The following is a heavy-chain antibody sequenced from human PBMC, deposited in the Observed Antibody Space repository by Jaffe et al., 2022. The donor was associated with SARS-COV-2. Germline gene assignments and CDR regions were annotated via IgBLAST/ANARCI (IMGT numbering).Heavy chain of an antibody. J-gene: IGHJ1*01. CDR1: GYTFTSYG. Sequence: QVQLVQSGAEVKKPGASVKVSCKASGYTFTSYGISWVRQAPGQGLEWMGWISAYNGNTNYAQKLQGRVTMTTDTSTSTAYMELRSLRSDDTAVYYCARDSPMFYYYDSSGPELGYFQHWGQGTLVTVSS. V-gene: IGHV1-18*01. CDR2: ISAYNGNT. CDR3: ARDSPMFYYYDSSGPELGYFQH. D-gene: IGHD3-22*01.